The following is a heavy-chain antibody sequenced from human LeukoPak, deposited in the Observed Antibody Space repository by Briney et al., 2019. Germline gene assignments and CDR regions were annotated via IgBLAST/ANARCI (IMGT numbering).Heavy chain of an antibody. CDR1: GFTFSSYS. J-gene: IGHJ4*02. CDR3: ARDPIVTTIQRFDY. D-gene: IGHD5-12*01. Sequence: GGSLRLSCTAAGFTFSSYSMSWVRQAPGKGLEWVSYKSSSTTTTYYADSVKGRFTISRDNAENSLFLQMNSLRAEDTAVYYCARDPIVTTIQRFDYWGRGTLVTVSS. CDR2: KSSSTTTT. V-gene: IGHV3-48*01.